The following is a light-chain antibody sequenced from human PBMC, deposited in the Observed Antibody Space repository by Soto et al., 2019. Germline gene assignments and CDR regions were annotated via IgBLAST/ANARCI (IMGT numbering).Light chain of an antibody. J-gene: IGLJ2*01. CDR3: QSYDSSLTVV. CDR2: GNI. V-gene: IGLV1-40*01. Sequence: QPVLTQPPSVSGAPGQRVTISGTGSSSNIGAGYDVHWYQQVPGTAPKLLIYGNINRPSGVPDRFSGSKSGTSASLAITGLQADDEADYYCQSYDSSLTVVFGGGTKVTVL. CDR1: SSNIGAGYD.